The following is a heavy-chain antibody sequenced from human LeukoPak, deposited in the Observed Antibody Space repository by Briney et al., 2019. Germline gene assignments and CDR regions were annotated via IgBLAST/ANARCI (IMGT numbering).Heavy chain of an antibody. V-gene: IGHV3-48*02. D-gene: IGHD6-13*01. Sequence: GGSLRLSCAASGFIFSDYTMNWVRQAPGKGLEWVSSISGGSGTIYYADSVKGRFTISRDNAKNSLYLQLNGLRDEDTAVYYCARGPWDSSSWYTLDYWGQGTLVTVSS. CDR2: ISGGSGTI. J-gene: IGHJ4*02. CDR1: GFIFSDYT. CDR3: ARGPWDSSSWYTLDY.